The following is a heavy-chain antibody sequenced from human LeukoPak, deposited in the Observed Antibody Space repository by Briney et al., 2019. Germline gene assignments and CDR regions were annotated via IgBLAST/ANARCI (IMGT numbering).Heavy chain of an antibody. V-gene: IGHV3-11*01. CDR2: ISRSGSTK. CDR1: GFTFSDYN. J-gene: IGHJ3*02. D-gene: IGHD3-3*01. Sequence: GGSLRLSCAASGFTFSDYNMRWIRQAPGKGLEWVSSISRSGSTKYYADSVKGRFTISRDNAKNSLFLQMNSLRAEDTAVYYCTTVVEKIGVLYAFDIWGQGTMVTVSS. CDR3: TTVVEKIGVLYAFDI.